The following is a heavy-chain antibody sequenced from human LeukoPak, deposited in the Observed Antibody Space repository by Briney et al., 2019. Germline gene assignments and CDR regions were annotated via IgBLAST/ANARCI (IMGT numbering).Heavy chain of an antibody. V-gene: IGHV3-9*01. CDR2: ISWNSGSI. Sequence: GGSLRLSFAASGFTFDDYAMHWVRQAPGKGLEWVSGISWNSGSIGYADSVKGRFTISRDNAKNSLYLQMNSLRAEDTALYYCAKEYYYDSNYYYGMDVWGQGTTVTVSS. CDR1: GFTFDDYA. D-gene: IGHD3-22*01. J-gene: IGHJ6*02. CDR3: AKEYYYDSNYYYGMDV.